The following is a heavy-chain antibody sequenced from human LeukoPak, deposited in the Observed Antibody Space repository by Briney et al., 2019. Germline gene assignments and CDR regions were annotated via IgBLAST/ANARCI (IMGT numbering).Heavy chain of an antibody. J-gene: IGHJ4*02. Sequence: GGSLRPSCAASGFTFDYYVMQWGRPAPGEGLEGGSGLGWDSGSIGYADSVKGRFTISRDNAKNSLYLQMNSLRAEDTALYYCAKSFTMVRGVIITPYFDYWGQGTLVTVSS. CDR1: GFTFDYYV. V-gene: IGHV3-9*01. D-gene: IGHD3-10*01. CDR2: LGWDSGSI. CDR3: AKSFTMVRGVIITPYFDY.